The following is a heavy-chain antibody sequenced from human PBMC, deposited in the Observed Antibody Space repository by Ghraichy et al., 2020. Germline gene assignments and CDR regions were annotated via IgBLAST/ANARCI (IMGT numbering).Heavy chain of an antibody. D-gene: IGHD4-17*01. Sequence: GGSLRLSCAASGLTLSSYSMNWVRQAPGKRLEWVSYISSTSTIYYADSVKGRFTISRDNAKNSLYLQMNSLRAEDTAVYYCAKSDYGDRRGYYYGMDVWGQGTTAIVSS. J-gene: IGHJ6*02. CDR3: AKSDYGDRRGYYYGMDV. CDR1: GLTLSSYS. CDR2: ISSTSTI. V-gene: IGHV3-48*01.